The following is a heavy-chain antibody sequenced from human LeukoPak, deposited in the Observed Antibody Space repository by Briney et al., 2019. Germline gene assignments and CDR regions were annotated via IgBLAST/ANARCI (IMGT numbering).Heavy chain of an antibody. D-gene: IGHD6-13*01. CDR3: ARGGKAAAAGVLDI. J-gene: IGHJ3*02. Sequence: PGGSLRLSCAASGFTFSNYDMNWVRQAPGQGLEWVSLFSSIGSHRYYADSVKGRFTISRDNAKNSLYLQMNSLRPGDTAVYYCARGGKAAAAGVLDIWGQGTMVTVSS. CDR1: GFTFSNYD. CDR2: FSSIGSHR. V-gene: IGHV3-21*01.